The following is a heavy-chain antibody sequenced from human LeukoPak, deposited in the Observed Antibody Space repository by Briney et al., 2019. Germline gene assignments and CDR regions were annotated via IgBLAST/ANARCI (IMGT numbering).Heavy chain of an antibody. CDR1: GFTVSSNS. J-gene: IGHJ6*03. CDR3: ARVVTPYYYYMDV. CDR2: IYSDNT. D-gene: IGHD2-21*02. V-gene: IGHV3-53*01. Sequence: GGSLRLSCTVSGFTVSSNSMSWVRQAPGKGLEWVSFIYSDNTHYSDSVKGRFTISRDNAKNSLYLQMNSLRAEDTAVYYCARVVTPYYYYMDVWGKGTTVTVSS.